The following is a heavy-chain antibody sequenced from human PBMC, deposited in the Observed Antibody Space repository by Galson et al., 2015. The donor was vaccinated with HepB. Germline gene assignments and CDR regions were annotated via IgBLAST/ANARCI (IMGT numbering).Heavy chain of an antibody. CDR1: GFTFSSYP. D-gene: IGHD5-24*01. CDR2: ISYDGSNK. V-gene: IGHV3-30-3*01. CDR3: ARVRWLQSFDY. Sequence: SLRLSCAASGFTFSSYPMHWVRQAPGKGLEWVAVISYDGSNKYYADSVKGRFTISRDNSQNTLYLQLNSLRAEDTAVYHCARVRWLQSFDYWGQGTLVTVSS. J-gene: IGHJ4*02.